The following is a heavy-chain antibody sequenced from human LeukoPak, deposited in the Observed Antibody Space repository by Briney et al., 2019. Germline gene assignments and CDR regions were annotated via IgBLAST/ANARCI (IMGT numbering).Heavy chain of an antibody. V-gene: IGHV4-59*08. Sequence: SSETLSLTCTVSGGSISSYYWSWIRQPPGKGLEWIGYIYYSGSTNYNPSLKSRVTISVDTSKNQFSLKLSSVTAADTAVYYCARHAYYGSGSYYNTEYYFDYWGQGTLVTVSS. CDR3: ARHAYYGSGSYYNTEYYFDY. CDR1: GGSISSYY. CDR2: IYYSGST. J-gene: IGHJ4*02. D-gene: IGHD3-10*01.